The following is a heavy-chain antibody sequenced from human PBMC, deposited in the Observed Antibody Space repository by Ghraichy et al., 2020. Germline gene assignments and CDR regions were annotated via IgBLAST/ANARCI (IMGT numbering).Heavy chain of an antibody. D-gene: IGHD6-6*01. J-gene: IGHJ5*02. V-gene: IGHV3-7*01. CDR3: ARSTFSSADP. Sequence: GGSLRLSCAASGFTFSNYWMSWVRQAPGKGLEWVAHIKPDGSEEFYVDSVKGRFTTSRENAHNSLSLQMNSLRAEDSAVYYCARSTFSSADPWGQGTLVTVSS. CDR2: IKPDGSEE. CDR1: GFTFSNYW.